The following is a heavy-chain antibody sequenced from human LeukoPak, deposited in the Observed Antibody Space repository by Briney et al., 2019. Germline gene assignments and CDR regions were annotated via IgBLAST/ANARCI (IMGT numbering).Heavy chain of an antibody. CDR3: AKASIAAAGWFDP. Sequence: SETLSLTCTVFGGSISSYYWSWIRQPPGKGLEWIGRIYTSGSTNYNPSLKSRVTISVDKSKNQFSLKLSSVTAADTAVYYCAKASIAAAGWFDPWGQGTLVTVSS. V-gene: IGHV4-4*07. D-gene: IGHD6-13*01. CDR2: IYTSGST. J-gene: IGHJ5*02. CDR1: GGSISSYY.